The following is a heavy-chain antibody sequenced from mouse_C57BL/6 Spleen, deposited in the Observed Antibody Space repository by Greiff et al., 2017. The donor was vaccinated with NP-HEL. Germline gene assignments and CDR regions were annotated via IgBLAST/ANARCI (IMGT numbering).Heavy chain of an antibody. CDR3: ANYGNYDWYFDV. CDR1: GYTFTDYY. D-gene: IGHD2-1*01. CDR2: INPNNGGT. J-gene: IGHJ1*03. Sequence: VQLQQSGPELVKPGASVKISCKASGYTFTDYYMNWVKQSHGKSLEWIGDINPNNGGTSYNQKFKGKATLTVDKSSSTAYMELRSLTSEDSAVYYCANYGNYDWYFDVWGTGTTVTVSS. V-gene: IGHV1-26*01.